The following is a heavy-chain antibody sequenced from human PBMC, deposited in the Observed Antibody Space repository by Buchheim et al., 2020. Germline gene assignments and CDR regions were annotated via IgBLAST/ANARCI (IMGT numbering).Heavy chain of an antibody. CDR2: IRSSGSGT. J-gene: IGHJ4*02. D-gene: IGHD5-24*01. Sequence: EVELLESGGGLVQPGGSLILSCAASGFTFSNYAMAWVRQAPGKGLEWVSSIRSSGSGTDYADSVKGRFTITRDNFKNTLYLQMNSLRAEDTAVYYCAKERDGYNLGGKGYWGQGTL. V-gene: IGHV3-23*01. CDR3: AKERDGYNLGGKGY. CDR1: GFTFSNYA.